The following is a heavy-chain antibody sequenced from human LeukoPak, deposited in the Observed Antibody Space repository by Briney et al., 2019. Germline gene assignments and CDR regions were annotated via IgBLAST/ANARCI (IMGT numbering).Heavy chain of an antibody. Sequence: ASVKVSCKASGYTFTSYGISWVRQAPGQGLEWMGWISAYNGNTNYAQKLQGRVTMTTDTSASTAYMELRSLRSDDTAVYYCARIFLSVVAPKRWFDPWGQGTLVTVSS. CDR2: ISAYNGNT. V-gene: IGHV1-18*01. CDR3: ARIFLSVVAPKRWFDP. J-gene: IGHJ5*02. CDR1: GYTFTSYG. D-gene: IGHD4-23*01.